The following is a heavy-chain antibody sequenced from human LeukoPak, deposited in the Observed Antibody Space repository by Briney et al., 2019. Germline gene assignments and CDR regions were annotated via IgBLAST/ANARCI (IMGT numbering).Heavy chain of an antibody. CDR1: GYSISSGYY. CDR2: IYYSGST. D-gene: IGHD3-22*01. V-gene: IGHV4-38-2*02. J-gene: IGHJ4*02. Sequence: SETLSLTCTVSGYSISSGYYWGWIRQPPGKGLEWIGYIYYSGSTYYNPSLKSRVTISVDTSKNQFSLKLSSVTAADTAVYYCASRSDSSGYYYAGVVDYWGQGTLVTVSS. CDR3: ASRSDSSGYYYAGVVDY.